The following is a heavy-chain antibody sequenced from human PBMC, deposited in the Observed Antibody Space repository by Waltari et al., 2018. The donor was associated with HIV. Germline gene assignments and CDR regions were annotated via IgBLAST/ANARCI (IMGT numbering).Heavy chain of an antibody. CDR1: GFTFSSYS. Sequence: EVQLVESGGGLVQPGGSLRLSCAASGFTFSSYSMHWVRQAPGKGLEWVSYISTSSTIYYADSVKGRFTISRDNAKNSLYLQMNSLRAEDTAVYYCARDGMVRGLVDPWGQGTLVTVSS. CDR3: ARDGMVRGLVDP. V-gene: IGHV3-48*04. J-gene: IGHJ5*02. D-gene: IGHD3-10*01. CDR2: ISTSSTI.